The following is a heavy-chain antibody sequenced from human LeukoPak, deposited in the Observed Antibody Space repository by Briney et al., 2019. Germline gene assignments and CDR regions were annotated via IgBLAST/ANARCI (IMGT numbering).Heavy chain of an antibody. CDR2: IYHSGST. J-gene: IGHJ5*02. CDR1: GGSISSSNW. D-gene: IGHD3-3*01. CDR3: ARLQFFGLGGFDP. Sequence: SSETLSFTCAVSGGSISSSNWWSWVRQPPGKGLEWIGEIYHSGSTNYNPSLKSRVTISVDTSKNQFSLKLSSVTAADTAVYYCARLQFFGLGGFDPWGQGTLVTVSS. V-gene: IGHV4-4*02.